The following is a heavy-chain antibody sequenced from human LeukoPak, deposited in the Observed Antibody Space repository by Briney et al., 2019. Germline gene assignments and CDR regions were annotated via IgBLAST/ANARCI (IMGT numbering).Heavy chain of an antibody. V-gene: IGHV1-46*03. CDR3: ARPGYCSGGSCYSDY. D-gene: IGHD2-15*01. J-gene: IGHJ4*02. Sequence: GASVKLSCKASGYTFTSYYMHWVRQAPGQGLEWMGIINPSGGSTSYAQKFQGRVTMTRDTSTSTVYMELSSLRSEDTAVYYCARPGYCSGGSCYSDYWGQGTLVTVSS. CDR1: GYTFTSYY. CDR2: INPSGGST.